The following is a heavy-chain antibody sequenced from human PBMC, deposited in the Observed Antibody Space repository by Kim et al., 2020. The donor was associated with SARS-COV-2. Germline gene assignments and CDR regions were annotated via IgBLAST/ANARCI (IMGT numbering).Heavy chain of an antibody. V-gene: IGHV1-69*13. CDR3: ARDLAVAGYFDY. Sequence: SVKVSCKASGGTFSSYAISWVRQAPGQGLEWMGGIIPIFGTANYAQKFQGRVTITADESTSTAYMELSSLRSEDTAVYYCARDLAVAGYFDYWGQGTLVTVSS. D-gene: IGHD6-19*01. J-gene: IGHJ4*02. CDR2: IIPIFGTA. CDR1: GGTFSSYA.